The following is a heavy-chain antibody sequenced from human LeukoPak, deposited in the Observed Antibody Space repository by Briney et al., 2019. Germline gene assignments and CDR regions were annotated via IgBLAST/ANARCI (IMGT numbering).Heavy chain of an antibody. D-gene: IGHD3-10*01. J-gene: IGHJ6*02. CDR3: ARVRFSMVRGVIYYYDMDV. CDR2: IYYSGST. V-gene: IGHV4-30-4*01. Sequence: SETLSLTCTVSGGSISSGDYYWSWIRQPPGKGLEWIGYIYYSGSTDYNPSLKSRVTISVDTSKNQFSLKLSSVTAADTAVYYCARVRFSMVRGVIYYYDMDVWGQGTTVTVSS. CDR1: GGSISSGDYY.